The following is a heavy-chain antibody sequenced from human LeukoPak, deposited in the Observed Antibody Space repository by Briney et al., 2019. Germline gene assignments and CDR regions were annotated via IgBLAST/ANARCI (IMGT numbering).Heavy chain of an antibody. Sequence: GGSLRLSCVASRFTFSNYWMSWVRQAPGKGLEWVANINQDGSKKPYADSMKGRFTISRDNAKESFYLQLNSLRADDTAVYYCAKWGPHCVGDYCPALDSWGQGTLVTVSS. CDR1: RFTFSNYW. CDR2: INQDGSKK. CDR3: AKWGPHCVGDYCPALDS. D-gene: IGHD2-21*02. J-gene: IGHJ4*02. V-gene: IGHV3-7*01.